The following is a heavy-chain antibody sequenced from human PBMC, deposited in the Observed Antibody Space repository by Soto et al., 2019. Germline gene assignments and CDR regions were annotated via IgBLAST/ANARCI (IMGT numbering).Heavy chain of an antibody. CDR1: GGSISCYY. CDR2: IYYSGST. V-gene: IGHV4-59*01. Sequence: SETLSLTCTVSGGSISCYYWSWLRQPPGKGLEWIGYIYYSGSTNYNPSLKSRVTISVDTSKNQFSLKLSSVTAADTAVYYCARDQSSSPYYYYYGMDVWGQGTTVTVSS. J-gene: IGHJ6*02. CDR3: ARDQSSSPYYYYYGMDV. D-gene: IGHD3-10*01.